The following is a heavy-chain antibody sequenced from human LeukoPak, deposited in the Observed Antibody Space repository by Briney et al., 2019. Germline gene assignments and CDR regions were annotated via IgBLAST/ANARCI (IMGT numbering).Heavy chain of an antibody. CDR3: AREQLLSGGHDASDV. J-gene: IGHJ3*01. CDR2: IYHSGST. D-gene: IGHD2-21*02. Sequence: KPSETLSLTCTVSGYSISSGYYWGWIRQPPGKGLEWIGSIYHSGSTYYNPSLKSRVTISVDTSKNQFSLKLTSVTAADTAVYFCAREQLLSGGHDASDVWGQGTMVIVSS. V-gene: IGHV4-38-2*02. CDR1: GYSISSGYY.